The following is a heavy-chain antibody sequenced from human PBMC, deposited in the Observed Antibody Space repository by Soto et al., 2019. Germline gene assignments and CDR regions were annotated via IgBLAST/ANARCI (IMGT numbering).Heavy chain of an antibody. CDR1: GGSFGGYY. J-gene: IGHJ4*02. CDR3: AVGNYDFWSGYWPFDY. Sequence: SETLSLTCAVYGGSFGGYYWSWIRQRPGKGLEWIGEINHSGSTNYNPSLKSRVTISVDTSKNQFSLKLSSVTAADTAVYYCAVGNYDFWSGYWPFDYWGQGTLVTVSS. CDR2: INHSGST. D-gene: IGHD3-3*01. V-gene: IGHV4-34*01.